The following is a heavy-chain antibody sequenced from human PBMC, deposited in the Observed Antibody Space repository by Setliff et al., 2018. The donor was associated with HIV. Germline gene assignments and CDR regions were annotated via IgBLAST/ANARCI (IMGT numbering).Heavy chain of an antibody. CDR1: GGSINNDIYF. J-gene: IGHJ4*01. CDR2: IYYSGST. D-gene: IGHD6-6*01. CDR3: ARSSRSSPFWFDY. Sequence: SETLSLTCTVSGGSINNDIYFWTWIRQRPGKGLEWIGYIYYSGSTHSNPSPKSRLTISVDTSSNQFSLKLNSVTAADTAIYYCARSSRSSPFWFDYWGLGTLVTV. V-gene: IGHV4-31*03.